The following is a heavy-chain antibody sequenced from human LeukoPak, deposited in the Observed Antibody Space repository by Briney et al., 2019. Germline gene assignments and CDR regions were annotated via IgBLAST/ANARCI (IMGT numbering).Heavy chain of an antibody. D-gene: IGHD3-22*01. CDR2: ISSSSSYI. CDR1: GFTFSSYS. V-gene: IGHV3-21*01. Sequence: PGGSVRLSCAASGFTFSSYSMNWVRQAPGKGLEWVSSISSSSSYIYYADSVKGRFTISRDNAKNSLYLQMNSLRAEDTAVYYCARPGYYDSSGYPFDYWGQGTLVTVSS. J-gene: IGHJ4*02. CDR3: ARPGYYDSSGYPFDY.